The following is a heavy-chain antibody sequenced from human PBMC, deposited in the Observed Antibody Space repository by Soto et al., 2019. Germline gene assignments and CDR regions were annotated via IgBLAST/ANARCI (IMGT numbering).Heavy chain of an antibody. CDR3: HGYNASHNWFDP. J-gene: IGHJ5*02. CDR1: GDSVTNGFY. V-gene: IGHV4-38-2*01. CDR2: VYPSGNT. D-gene: IGHD1-20*01. Sequence: SETLSLTCGVSGDSVTNGFYWAWIRQAPGKGLEWIGSVYPSGNTYYNPSLKSRATISVDTPKNQFSLTLNSVTAADTALYYCHGYNASHNWFDPWGQGTLVTVSS.